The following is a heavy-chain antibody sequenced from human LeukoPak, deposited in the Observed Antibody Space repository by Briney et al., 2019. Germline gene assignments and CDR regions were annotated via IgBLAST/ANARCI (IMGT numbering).Heavy chain of an antibody. CDR2: IYSGGST. CDR1: RFTVSSNY. CDR3: ARIRPRAAADY. V-gene: IGHV3-53*01. Sequence: GGSLRLSCAASRFTVSSNYMSSVRHAPGKGLEWVSVIYSGGSTYYADAVKGRFTISRDNSKNPLYLQMNSLKAADTAVYYCARIRPRAAADYWGQGTLVTVSS. J-gene: IGHJ4*02. D-gene: IGHD6-13*01.